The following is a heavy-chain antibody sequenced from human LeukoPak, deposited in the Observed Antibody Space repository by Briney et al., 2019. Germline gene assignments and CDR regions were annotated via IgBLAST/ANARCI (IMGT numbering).Heavy chain of an antibody. CDR3: TTWNYDILTGYSI. CDR2: IKSKTHGGTT. D-gene: IGHD3-9*01. Sequence: PGGSLRLSCAASGFSFKNVWMSWVRQASGKGLEWVGRIKSKTHGGTTDYAAAVKGRFTISRDDSKSTLYLQMNSLKTEDTALYYCTTWNYDILTGYSIWGQGTLVTVSS. CDR1: GFSFKNVW. V-gene: IGHV3-15*01. J-gene: IGHJ4*02.